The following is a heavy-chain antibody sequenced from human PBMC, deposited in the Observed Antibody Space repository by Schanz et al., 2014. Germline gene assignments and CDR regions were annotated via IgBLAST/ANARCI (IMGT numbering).Heavy chain of an antibody. V-gene: IGHV1-2*04. J-gene: IGHJ6*02. D-gene: IGHD3-22*01. CDR2: INPNTGGT. Sequence: QVQLVQSWAEVKGPGASVKVSCKASGYTFTGYYMHWVRQAPGQGLEWMGWINPNTGGTNFAQKFQGWVTVTRDTSISTVYMELSRVTYEDTAVYYCARDDRAYYYGMDVWGQGTTVTVSS. CDR1: GYTFTGYY. CDR3: ARDDRAYYYGMDV.